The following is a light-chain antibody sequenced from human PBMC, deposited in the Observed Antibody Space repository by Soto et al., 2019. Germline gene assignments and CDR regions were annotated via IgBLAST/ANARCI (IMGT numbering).Light chain of an antibody. J-gene: IGKJ4*01. Sequence: EIVLTQSPGSLSLSPGERATLSCRASQSVISSYLAWYQHQPGQAPRLLFYGASGRATGSPDRFSASGSGTDFSLTISSLEPEDFAVYYCQLYGGSQLTFGGGTKV. CDR2: GAS. CDR1: QSVISSY. V-gene: IGKV3-20*01. CDR3: QLYGGSQLT.